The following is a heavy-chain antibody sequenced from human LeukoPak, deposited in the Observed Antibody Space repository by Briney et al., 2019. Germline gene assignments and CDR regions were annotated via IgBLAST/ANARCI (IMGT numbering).Heavy chain of an antibody. Sequence: GGSLRLSCAAPGFTFISYWMSWVRQAPGKGLEWVANIKQDGSEKYYVDSVKGRFTISRDNDKNSLFLQMTSLRAEDTAVYYCARVGGRYSPLGYWGQGTLVTVSS. CDR3: ARVGGRYSPLGY. D-gene: IGHD3-16*02. CDR1: GFTFISYW. J-gene: IGHJ4*02. V-gene: IGHV3-7*01. CDR2: IKQDGSEK.